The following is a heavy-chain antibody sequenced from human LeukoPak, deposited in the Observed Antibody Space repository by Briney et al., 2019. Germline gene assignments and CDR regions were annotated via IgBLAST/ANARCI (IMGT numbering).Heavy chain of an antibody. Sequence: PSETLSLTCTVSGGSISSSSYYWGWIRQPPGKGLEWIGSIYYSGSTYYNPSLKSRVTISVDTSKNQFSLKLSSVTAADTAVYYCARVVRTGYCSGGSCYSGWVDYWGQGTLLTVSS. J-gene: IGHJ4*02. CDR2: IYYSGST. V-gene: IGHV4-39*07. CDR1: GGSISSSSYY. CDR3: ARVVRTGYCSGGSCYSGWVDY. D-gene: IGHD2-15*01.